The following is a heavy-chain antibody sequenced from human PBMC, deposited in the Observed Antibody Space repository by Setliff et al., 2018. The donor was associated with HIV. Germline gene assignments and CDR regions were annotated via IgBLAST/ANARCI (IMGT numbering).Heavy chain of an antibody. V-gene: IGHV1-8*03. J-gene: IGHJ6*03. CDR2: MDPNNGHT. CDR1: GYIFTSYD. CDR3: ARALRGFHGSGTQFYYYLDV. Sequence: GASVKVSCKASGYIFTSYDVNWVRQAPGQGLEWMGWMDPNNGHTIYAQNFQGRVTITRDTSVGTAYMELSSLRSEDTAVYYCARALRGFHGSGTQFYYYLDVWGKGTTVTVS. D-gene: IGHD3-10*01.